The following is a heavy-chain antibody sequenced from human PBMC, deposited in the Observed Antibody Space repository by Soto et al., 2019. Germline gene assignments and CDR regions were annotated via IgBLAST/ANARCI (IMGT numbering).Heavy chain of an antibody. D-gene: IGHD3-16*01. CDR1: GYTFTGYH. Sequence: ASVKVSCKASGYTFTGYHMHWVRQAPGQGLEWMGWISAYNGSTNYAQKLQGRVTMTTDTSTSTAYMELRSLRSDDTAVYYCARDRVLIDYYYGMDVWGQGTTVTVSS. CDR2: ISAYNGST. V-gene: IGHV1-18*04. J-gene: IGHJ6*02. CDR3: ARDRVLIDYYYGMDV.